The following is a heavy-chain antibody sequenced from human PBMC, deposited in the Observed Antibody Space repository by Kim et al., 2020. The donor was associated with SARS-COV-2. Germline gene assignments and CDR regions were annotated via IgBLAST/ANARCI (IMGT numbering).Heavy chain of an antibody. CDR3: ARSIDGYSYVYSFDY. J-gene: IGHJ4*02. Sequence: SETLSLTCTVSGGSISSYYWSWIRQPPGKGLEWIGYIYYSGSTNYNPSLKSRVTISVDTSKNQFSLKLSSVTAAVTAVYYCARSIDGYSYVYSFDYWGQG. V-gene: IGHV4-59*13. CDR2: IYYSGST. D-gene: IGHD5-18*01. CDR1: GGSISSYY.